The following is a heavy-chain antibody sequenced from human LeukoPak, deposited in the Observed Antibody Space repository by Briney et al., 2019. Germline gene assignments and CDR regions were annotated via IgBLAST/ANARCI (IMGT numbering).Heavy chain of an antibody. CDR2: ISAYNGNT. V-gene: IGHV1-18*01. CDR3: ARGESPRDYFDY. D-gene: IGHD3-16*01. CDR1: GYTFTSYG. J-gene: IGHJ4*02. Sequence: ASVKVSCKASGYTFTSYGISWVRQAPGQGLEWKGWISAYNGNTNYAQKLQGRVTMATDTSTSTAYMELRSLRSDDTAVYYCARGESPRDYFDYWGQGTLVTVSS.